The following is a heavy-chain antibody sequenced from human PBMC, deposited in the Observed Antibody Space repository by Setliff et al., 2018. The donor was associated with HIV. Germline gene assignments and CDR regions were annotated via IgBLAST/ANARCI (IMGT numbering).Heavy chain of an antibody. V-gene: IGHV4-34*01. D-gene: IGHD3-16*01. CDR3: ARGGAVSADFDS. CDR2: INHDRTT. J-gene: IGHJ5*01. Sequence: SETLSLTCAVYGGSFSGYYWSWIRQPPGKGLEWIGEINHDRTTNYNPSLKSRVTISVDTSKNQFSLSLNSVTAADTAVYFCARGGAVSADFDSWGQGTLVTVSS. CDR1: GGSFSGYY.